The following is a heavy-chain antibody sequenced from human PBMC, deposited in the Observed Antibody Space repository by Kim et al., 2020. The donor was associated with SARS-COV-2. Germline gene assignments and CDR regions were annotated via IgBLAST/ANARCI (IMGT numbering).Heavy chain of an antibody. CDR2: ISYDGSNK. CDR3: AKDEVRFLEWFPRMDV. Sequence: GGSLRLSCAASGFTFSSYGMHWVRQAPGKGLEWVAVISYDGSNKYYADSVKGRFTISRDNSKNTLYLQMNSLRAEDTAVYYCAKDEVRFLEWFPRMDVWGQGTTVTVSS. J-gene: IGHJ6*02. D-gene: IGHD3-3*01. CDR1: GFTFSSYG. V-gene: IGHV3-30*18.